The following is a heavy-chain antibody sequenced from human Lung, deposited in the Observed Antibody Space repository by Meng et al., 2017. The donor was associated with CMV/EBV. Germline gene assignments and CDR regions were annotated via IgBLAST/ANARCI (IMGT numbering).Heavy chain of an antibody. D-gene: IGHD3-22*01. Sequence: ASXXVSXKVSGYTFSDYYMHWVRQAPGQGLEWMGWINPNSGGTNYAQKFQGRVTMTRDTSISTAYMELSRLRSDDTAVYYCAREDYHDSTSYQDFDYWGQGT. CDR3: AREDYHDSTSYQDFDY. J-gene: IGHJ4*02. V-gene: IGHV1-2*02. CDR1: GYTFSDYY. CDR2: INPNSGGT.